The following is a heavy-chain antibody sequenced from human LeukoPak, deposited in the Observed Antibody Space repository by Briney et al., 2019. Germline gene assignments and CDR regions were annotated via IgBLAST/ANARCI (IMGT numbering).Heavy chain of an antibody. CDR3: ARGTVAVAGTGDY. CDR1: GFTFSSYA. D-gene: IGHD6-19*01. CDR2: ISYDGSNK. J-gene: IGHJ4*02. Sequence: TGGSLRLSCAASGFTFSSYAMHWVRQAPGKGLEWVAVISYDGSNKYYADSVKGRFTISRDNSKNALYLQMSSLRAEDTAVYYCARGTVAVAGTGDYWGQGTLVTASS. V-gene: IGHV3-30-3*01.